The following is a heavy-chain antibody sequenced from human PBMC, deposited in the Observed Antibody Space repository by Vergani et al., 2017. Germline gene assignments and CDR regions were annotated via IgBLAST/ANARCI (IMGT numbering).Heavy chain of an antibody. J-gene: IGHJ4*02. Sequence: QVQLVQSGAEVKKPGSSVKVSCKASGGTFSSYAISWVRQAPGQGLEWMGWISAYNGNTNYAQKLQGRVTMTTDTSTSTAYMELSSLRSEDTAVYYCARGSFIGGVAGHFDYWGQGTLVTVSS. D-gene: IGHD6-19*01. CDR1: GGTFSSYA. V-gene: IGHV1-18*01. CDR3: ARGSFIGGVAGHFDY. CDR2: ISAYNGNT.